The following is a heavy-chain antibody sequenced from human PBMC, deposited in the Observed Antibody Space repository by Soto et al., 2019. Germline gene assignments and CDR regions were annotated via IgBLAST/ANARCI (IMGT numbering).Heavy chain of an antibody. CDR3: ATGGAVVPAAILG. V-gene: IGHV3-23*01. Sequence: GGSLRLSCAASGFTFSSYAMSWVRQAPGKGLEWVSAISGSGGSTYYADSVKGRFTISRDNSKNTLYLQMNSLRAEDTAVYYCATGGAVVPAAILGWGQGTLVTVSS. J-gene: IGHJ4*02. CDR1: GFTFSSYA. CDR2: ISGSGGST. D-gene: IGHD2-2*02.